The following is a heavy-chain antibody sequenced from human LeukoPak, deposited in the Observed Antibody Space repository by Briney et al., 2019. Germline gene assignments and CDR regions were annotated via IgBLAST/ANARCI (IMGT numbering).Heavy chain of an antibody. J-gene: IGHJ4*02. V-gene: IGHV4-39*01. CDR3: ASNPNYFDSSGYPDMRYGYFDY. CDR1: GGSISSISYY. D-gene: IGHD3-22*01. Sequence: PSETLSLTCTVSGGSISSISYYWGWIRQPPGKGLEWIGSIYYTGSTYYNPFLKSRVSISVDTSKNQFSLKLSSVTAADTAVYYCASNPNYFDSSGYPDMRYGYFDYWGQGTLVTVSS. CDR2: IYYTGST.